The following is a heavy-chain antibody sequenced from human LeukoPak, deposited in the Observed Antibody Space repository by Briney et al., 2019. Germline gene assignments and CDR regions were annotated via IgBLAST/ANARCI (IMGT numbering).Heavy chain of an antibody. Sequence: SETLSLTCAVYGGSFSGSWIRQPPGKGLEWIGEINYSGSTNYNPSLKSRVTISIDTSKNQFSLKVNSVTAADTAVYYCARVLGGTVTTRPPYYYYYYTDVWGKGTTVTVSS. D-gene: IGHD4-17*01. V-gene: IGHV4-34*01. CDR3: ARVLGGTVTTRPPYYYYYYTDV. J-gene: IGHJ6*03. CDR1: GGSFSG. CDR2: INYSGST.